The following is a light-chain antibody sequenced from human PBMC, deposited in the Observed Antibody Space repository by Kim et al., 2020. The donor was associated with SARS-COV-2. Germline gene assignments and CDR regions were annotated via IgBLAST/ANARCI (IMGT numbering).Light chain of an antibody. CDR1: SSNVGHHF. Sequence: GQSVTISCSGSSSNVGHHFVKWYQQLPGTAPKVFIYNDYQRPSGVPDRFSGSRSGTSASLAISGLQSEDEADYYCATWDVSLNGWVFGGGTQLTVL. CDR3: ATWDVSLNGWV. CDR2: NDY. V-gene: IGLV1-44*01. J-gene: IGLJ3*02.